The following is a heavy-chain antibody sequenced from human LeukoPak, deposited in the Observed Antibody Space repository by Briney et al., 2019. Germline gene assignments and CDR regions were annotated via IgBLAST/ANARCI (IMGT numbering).Heavy chain of an antibody. Sequence: GASLRLSCAGYAFTFSSTWMHWVRQHPGKGLVWVSRINSDGSSRRYADSVKGRFTISRDNAKNTVYLQMDNLRAEDTALYYCTRPQDCYNAFDFWGQGTLVTVSS. V-gene: IGHV3-74*01. J-gene: IGHJ4*02. CDR1: AFTFSSTW. CDR3: TRPQDCYNAFDF. D-gene: IGHD5-24*01. CDR2: INSDGSSR.